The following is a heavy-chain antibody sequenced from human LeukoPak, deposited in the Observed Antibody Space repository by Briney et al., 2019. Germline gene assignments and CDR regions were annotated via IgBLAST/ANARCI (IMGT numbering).Heavy chain of an antibody. CDR2: IYYSGST. V-gene: IGHV4-59*01. J-gene: IGHJ4*02. CDR3: AGVYYYAPPLTDYDFDY. D-gene: IGHD3-10*01. CDR1: GGSISSYY. Sequence: KPSETLSLTCTVSGGSISSYYWSWIRQPPGKGLEWIGYIYYSGSTNYNPSLKSRVTISVDTSKNQFSLKLSSVTAADTAVYYCAGVYYYAPPLTDYDFDYWGQGTLVTVSS.